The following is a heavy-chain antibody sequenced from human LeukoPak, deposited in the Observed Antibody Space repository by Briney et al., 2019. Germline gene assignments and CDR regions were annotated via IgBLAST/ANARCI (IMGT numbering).Heavy chain of an antibody. D-gene: IGHD2-2*01. Sequence: TGGSLRLSCAASGFTFSSYSMNWVRQAPGKGLEWVSYISSSSSTMYYADSVKGRFTISRDNAKNSLYLQMNSLRAEDTAVYYCARDDCSSTSCPPWDYYGMDVWGQGTTVTVSS. J-gene: IGHJ6*02. CDR1: GFTFSSYS. V-gene: IGHV3-48*01. CDR2: ISSSSSTM. CDR3: ARDDCSSTSCPPWDYYGMDV.